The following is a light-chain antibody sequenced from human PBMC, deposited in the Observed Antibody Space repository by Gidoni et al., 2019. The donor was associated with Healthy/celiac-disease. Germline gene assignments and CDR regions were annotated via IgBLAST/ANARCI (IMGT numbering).Light chain of an antibody. CDR3: AAWDDSLSGWV. CDR2: RNN. Sequence: QSVLTQPPSASRPPGQGVTISCSGSSSNIGSNYVYWYQQLPGTAPKLLIYRNNQRPSGVPDRFSGSKSGTSASLAISGLRSEDEADYYCAAWDDSLSGWVFGGGTKLTVL. J-gene: IGLJ3*02. CDR1: SSNIGSNY. V-gene: IGLV1-47*01.